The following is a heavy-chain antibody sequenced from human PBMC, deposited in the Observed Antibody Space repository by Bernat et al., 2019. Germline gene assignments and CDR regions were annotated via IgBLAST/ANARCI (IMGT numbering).Heavy chain of an antibody. Sequence: QVQLQQWGAGLLKPSETLSLTCAVYGGSFSGYYWSWIRQPPGKGLEWIGEINHSGSTNYNPSLKSRVTISVDTSKNQFSLKLSSVTAADTAVYYCARRIAAGYDYWGQGTLVTVSS. D-gene: IGHD6-13*01. J-gene: IGHJ4*02. CDR1: GGSFSGYY. CDR3: ARRIAAGYDY. CDR2: INHSGST. V-gene: IGHV4-34*01.